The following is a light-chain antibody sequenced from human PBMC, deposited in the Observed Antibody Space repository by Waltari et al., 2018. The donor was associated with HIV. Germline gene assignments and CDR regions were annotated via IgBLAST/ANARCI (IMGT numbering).Light chain of an antibody. V-gene: IGLV2-14*03. Sequence: QSALSQPASVSGSFGQSITISCTGTSSDVGGYQYVSWYQQQPGKAPKLLISEVSNRPSGVSSHFSGSKSGNTASLTIFWLQAEDEADYYCSSYTNRDTVVFGGGTKLTVV. CDR2: EVS. J-gene: IGLJ2*01. CDR3: SSYTNRDTVV. CDR1: SSDVGGYQY.